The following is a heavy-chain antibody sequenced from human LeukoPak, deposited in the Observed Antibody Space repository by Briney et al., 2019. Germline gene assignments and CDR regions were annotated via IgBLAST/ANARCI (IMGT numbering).Heavy chain of an antibody. J-gene: IGHJ4*02. D-gene: IGHD3-16*01. CDR1: GLTFSTFA. Sequence: GGSLRLSCAASGLTFSTFAMGWVRQAPGKGLEWVSSISGLSSYTYYGESVKGRFSISRDNAKNSLYLQMDSLGAEDTATYYCGRAFPPLRTSSAGDLWGQGILVSVSS. V-gene: IGHV3-21*01. CDR2: ISGLSSYT. CDR3: GRAFPPLRTSSAGDL.